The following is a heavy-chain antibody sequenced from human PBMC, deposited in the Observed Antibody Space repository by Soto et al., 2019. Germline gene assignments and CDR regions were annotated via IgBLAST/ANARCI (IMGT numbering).Heavy chain of an antibody. CDR3: ARSLGGYEGGYFDQ. J-gene: IGHJ4*02. CDR1: GLTFTNYA. D-gene: IGHD5-12*01. Sequence: QVHLVESGAGLAQLGRSLTPSGPPLGLTFTNYAFQWCPQPPGRGLEWVAVIWFDGSDKYYADSVKGGFTISRDNFKNTVSLEMRRLRADDTAVYYCARSLGGYEGGYFDQWGQGTLVTVSS. V-gene: IGHV3-33*01. CDR2: IWFDGSDK.